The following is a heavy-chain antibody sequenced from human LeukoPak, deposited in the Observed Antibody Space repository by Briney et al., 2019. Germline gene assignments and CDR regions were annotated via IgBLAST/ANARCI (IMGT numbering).Heavy chain of an antibody. CDR1: GGSISSYY. CDR2: IYHSGGT. V-gene: IGHV4-59*01. J-gene: IGHJ4*02. Sequence: PSETLSLTCTVSGGSISSYYWTWIRQPPGKGLEWIGYIYHSGGTNYNPSLKSRVTISVDTSKNQLSLKLSSVTAADPAVYYCARVGDLYCSVGACFRRWFDYWGQGTLVTVSS. D-gene: IGHD2-15*01. CDR3: ARVGDLYCSVGACFRRWFDY.